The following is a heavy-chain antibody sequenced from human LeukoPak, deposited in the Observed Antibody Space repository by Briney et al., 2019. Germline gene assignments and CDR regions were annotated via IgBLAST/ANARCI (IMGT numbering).Heavy chain of an antibody. CDR1: EFTFDNYA. CDR3: AKGDTAMVIPFDY. J-gene: IGHJ4*02. CDR2: ISGSGYYS. V-gene: IGHV3-23*01. D-gene: IGHD5-18*01. Sequence: GGSLRLSCAASEFTFDNYAMSWVRQAPGKGLEWVSVISGSGYYSYYADSVKGRFTVSRDNSKTTLYLQMNSLRAEDTAVYYCAKGDTAMVIPFDYWGQGTLVTVSS.